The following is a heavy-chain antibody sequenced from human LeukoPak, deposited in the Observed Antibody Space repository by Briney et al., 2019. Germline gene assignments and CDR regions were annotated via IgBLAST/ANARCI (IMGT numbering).Heavy chain of an antibody. CDR2: IYYTGII. Sequence: SETLSLTCNVSGDSITSHYWNWIRQPPGKGLEWIGYIYYTGIIKYNPSLTSRVSMSVDTSKNQFFLKMKSVTAADTAVCHCARSVDYFDNTGPHMMFDYWGQGSLVTVSS. V-gene: IGHV4-59*11. CDR1: GDSITSHY. J-gene: IGHJ4*02. D-gene: IGHD3-22*01. CDR3: ARSVDYFDNTGPHMMFDY.